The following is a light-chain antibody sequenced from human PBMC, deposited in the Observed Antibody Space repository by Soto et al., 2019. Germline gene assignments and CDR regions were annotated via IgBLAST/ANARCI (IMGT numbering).Light chain of an antibody. CDR1: SSDVGGYNY. CDR3: SSYTSSSTVV. CDR2: DVS. J-gene: IGLJ2*01. Sequence: QSVLTQPASVSGSPGQSITVYCTGTSSDVGGYNYVSWYQQHPGKAPKLMIYDVSNRSSGVSNRFSGSKSGNTASLTISGLQAEDEADYYCSSYTSSSTVVFGGGTKLTVL. V-gene: IGLV2-14*01.